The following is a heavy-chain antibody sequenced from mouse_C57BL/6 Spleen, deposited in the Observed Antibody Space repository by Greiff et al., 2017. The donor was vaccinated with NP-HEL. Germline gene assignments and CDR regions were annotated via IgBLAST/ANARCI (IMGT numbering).Heavy chain of an antibody. CDR3: ARKKGTGTYAMDY. V-gene: IGHV2-9-1*01. CDR2: IWTGGGT. CDR1: GFSLTSYA. J-gene: IGHJ4*01. Sequence: QVQLKESGPGLVAPSQSLSITCTVSGFSLTSYAISWVRQPPGKGLEWLGVIWTGGGTNYNSALKSRLSISKDNSKSQVFLKRNRLQNEDTARYYCARKKGTGTYAMDYWGQGTSFTVSS. D-gene: IGHD4-1*01.